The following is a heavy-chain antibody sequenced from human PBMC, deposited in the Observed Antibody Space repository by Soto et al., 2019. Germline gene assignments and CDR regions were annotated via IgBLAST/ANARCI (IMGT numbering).Heavy chain of an antibody. CDR2: ISGSGGST. CDR1: GFTFSSYA. D-gene: IGHD4-17*01. V-gene: IGHV3-23*01. J-gene: IGHJ4*02. CDR3: AKGVFFATVTTPFDY. Sequence: GGSLRLSCAASGFTFSSYAMSWVRQTPGKGLEWVSGISGSGGSTYYADSVKGRFTISRDNSKNTLYLQMNSLRAEDTAVYYCAKGVFFATVTTPFDYWGQGTLVTVSS.